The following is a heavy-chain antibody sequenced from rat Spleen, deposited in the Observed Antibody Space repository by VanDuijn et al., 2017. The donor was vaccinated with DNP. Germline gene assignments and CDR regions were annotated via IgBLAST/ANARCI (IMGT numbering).Heavy chain of an antibody. CDR3: ARPDY. D-gene: IGHD1-6*01. V-gene: IGHV5-7*01. CDR1: GFIFSDYN. Sequence: EVQLVESGGGLVQPGRSLKLSCAASGFIFSDYNMVWVRQAPKKGLEWVATISYDGSSTYYRDSVKGRFTISRDNAEKTLYLQMDSLRSEDTATYYCARPDYWGQGASVTVSS. CDR2: ISYDGSST. J-gene: IGHJ4*01.